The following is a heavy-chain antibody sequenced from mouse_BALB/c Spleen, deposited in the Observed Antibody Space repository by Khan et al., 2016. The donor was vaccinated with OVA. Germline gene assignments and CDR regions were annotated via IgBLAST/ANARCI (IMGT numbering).Heavy chain of an antibody. Sequence: QVQLKQSGPGLVQPSQSLSITCTVSGFSLTNYSVHWVRQSPGKGLEWLGVIWSAGSTDYNAAFISRLTIRKDNSRSQAVFKMHSLQPNDTAIYYLARRGYDYDRGALFAYWGQGTLVTVSA. CDR2: IWSAGST. CDR3: ARRGYDYDRGALFAY. J-gene: IGHJ3*01. D-gene: IGHD2-4*01. CDR1: GFSLTNYS. V-gene: IGHV2-2*02.